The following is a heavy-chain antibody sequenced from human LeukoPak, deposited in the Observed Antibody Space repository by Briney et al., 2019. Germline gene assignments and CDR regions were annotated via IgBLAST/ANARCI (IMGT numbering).Heavy chain of an antibody. Sequence: GGSLRLSCAASGFTFNSYAMHWVRQAPGKGLEWVAVISYDGTEKYYADSVRGRFTVSRDSSKNTLYLQMSSLRAEDTAVFYCARDKDTGWDFSAFDVWGQGALVTVSS. D-gene: IGHD6-19*01. CDR2: ISYDGTEK. CDR3: ARDKDTGWDFSAFDV. CDR1: GFTFNSYA. V-gene: IGHV3-30*04. J-gene: IGHJ3*01.